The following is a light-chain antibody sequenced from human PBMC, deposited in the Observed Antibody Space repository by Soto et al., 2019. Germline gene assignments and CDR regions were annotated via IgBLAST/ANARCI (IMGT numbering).Light chain of an antibody. Sequence: DIVRTQSPATLSVSPGERATVSCRASQTISSNLAWYQQKPGQTPRLLIYGASTRAAGIPARFSGSGSGTDFTLTITSLQSEDFAVYYCQQYNNWPPFTFGPGTKVDFK. CDR1: QTISSN. V-gene: IGKV3-15*01. J-gene: IGKJ3*01. CDR3: QQYNNWPPFT. CDR2: GAS.